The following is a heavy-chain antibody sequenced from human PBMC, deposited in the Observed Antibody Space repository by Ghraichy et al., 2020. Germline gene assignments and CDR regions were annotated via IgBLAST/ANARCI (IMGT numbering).Heavy chain of an antibody. V-gene: IGHV4-34*01. CDR2: INHSGST. Sequence: SETLSLTCAVYGGSFSGYYWSWIRQPPGKGLEWIGEINHSGSTNYNPSLKSRVTISVDTSKNQFSLKLSSVTAADTAVYYCARGHRPRGPGFDYWGQGTLVTVSS. D-gene: IGHD6-6*01. J-gene: IGHJ4*02. CDR1: GGSFSGYY. CDR3: ARGHRPRGPGFDY.